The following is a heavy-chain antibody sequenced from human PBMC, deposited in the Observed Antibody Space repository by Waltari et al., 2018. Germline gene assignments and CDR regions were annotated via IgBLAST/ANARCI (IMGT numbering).Heavy chain of an antibody. Sequence: QVQLKQWGAGTLKPSETLSLTCGVYGGSFSGYHWTWVRQPPGKGLEWIGEINNGAVTNYSPSLMSRVAISVDASKKQFSLSVRSVTAADTAVYYCARGGVPDYYGSGSPYRNWFDPWGPGTLVTVSS. CDR2: INNGAVT. V-gene: IGHV4-34*02. CDR3: ARGGVPDYYGSGSPYRNWFDP. D-gene: IGHD3-10*01. J-gene: IGHJ5*02. CDR1: GGSFSGYH.